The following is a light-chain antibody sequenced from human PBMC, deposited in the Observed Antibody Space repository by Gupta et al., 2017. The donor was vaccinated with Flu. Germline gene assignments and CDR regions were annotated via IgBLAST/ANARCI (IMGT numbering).Light chain of an antibody. CDR1: SIGSKT. J-gene: IGLJ2*01. V-gene: IGLV3-21*02. Sequence: SYVMTQPPSVSRAPGQTARITCGGNSIGSKTVHWYQQKPGQAPVLVVYDDSARPSGIPERFSGSNSGNTATLTISRVEAGDEADYYCQVWDSGSDHVVFGGGTKLTVL. CDR3: QVWDSGSDHVV. CDR2: DDS.